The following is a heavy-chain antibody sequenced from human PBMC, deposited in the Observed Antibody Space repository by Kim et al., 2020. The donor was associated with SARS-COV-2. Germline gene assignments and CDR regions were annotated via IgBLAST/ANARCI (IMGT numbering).Heavy chain of an antibody. CDR3: ARGYCSSSRCYAGPDY. D-gene: IGHD2-2*01. CDR1: GFTFSGYT. CDR2: INNNGTVM. J-gene: IGHJ4*02. V-gene: IGHV3-48*02. Sequence: GGSLRLSCAASGFTFSGYTMDWVRQAPGRGLEWVSYINNNGTVMYYGDSVKGRFTISRDNSANSLFLQMNSLRDDDTAVYYCARGYCSSSRCYAGPDYWGQGTLVTVST.